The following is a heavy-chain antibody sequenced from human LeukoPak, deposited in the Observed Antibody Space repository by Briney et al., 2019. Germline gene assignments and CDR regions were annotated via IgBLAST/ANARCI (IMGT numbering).Heavy chain of an antibody. CDR2: TSAYNGNT. CDR1: GYTFTSYG. CDR3: AREGLVTSSPLYNWFDP. V-gene: IGHV1-18*01. Sequence: GASVKVSCKASGYTFTSYGISWVRQAPGQGVEWMGWTSAYNGNTNYAQKLQGRVTMTTDTSTSTAYMELRSLRSDDTAVYYCAREGLVTSSPLYNWFDPWGQGTLVTVSS. J-gene: IGHJ5*02. D-gene: IGHD3/OR15-3a*01.